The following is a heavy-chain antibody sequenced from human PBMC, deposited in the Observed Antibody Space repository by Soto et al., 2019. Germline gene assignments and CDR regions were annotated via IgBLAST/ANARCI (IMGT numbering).Heavy chain of an antibody. CDR2: ITPFSGDV. Sequence: ASVKVSCKALGNTFTYRYLHWVRQAPGQALESMGWITPFSGDVHYAQKFQERVTITRDRSINTAYMQMSSLRSEDTAMYFCASGGAGSGPFTWELPDHWGQGTLVTVAS. V-gene: IGHV1-45*02. CDR3: ASGGAGSGPFTWELPDH. D-gene: IGHD1-26*01. J-gene: IGHJ4*02. CDR1: GNTFTYRY.